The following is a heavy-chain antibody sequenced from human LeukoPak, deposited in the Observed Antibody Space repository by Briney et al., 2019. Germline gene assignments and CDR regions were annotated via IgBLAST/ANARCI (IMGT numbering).Heavy chain of an antibody. CDR3: ARLRLRHSWYFDL. CDR2: IYYSGTT. CDR1: GGSINSNSHN. Sequence: SETLSRTCTVSGGSINSNSHNWGGIRQPPGTGFGLIGSIYYSGTTNYNPSLKSSVTISIDPSKQQFSLQLNSATAADTATYYCARLRLRHSWYFDLCGRGTLVTVSS. J-gene: IGHJ2*01. V-gene: IGHV4-39*01. D-gene: IGHD5-12*01.